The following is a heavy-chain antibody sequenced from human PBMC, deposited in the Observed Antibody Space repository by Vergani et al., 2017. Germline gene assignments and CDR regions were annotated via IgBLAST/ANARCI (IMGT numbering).Heavy chain of an antibody. J-gene: IGHJ3*02. V-gene: IGHV3-33*01. CDR2: IWYDGSNK. Sequence: QVQLVESGGGVVQPGRSLRLSCAASGFTFSSYGMHWVRQAPGKGLEWVAVIWYDGSNKYYADSVKGRFTISRDNSTNTLYLQMNSLRAEDTAVYYCARDRTSPVLGSDAFDIWGQGTMVTVSS. CDR3: ARDRTSPVLGSDAFDI. D-gene: IGHD7-27*01. CDR1: GFTFSSYG.